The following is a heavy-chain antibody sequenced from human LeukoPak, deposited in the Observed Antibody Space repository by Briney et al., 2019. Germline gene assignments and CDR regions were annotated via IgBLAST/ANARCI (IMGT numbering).Heavy chain of an antibody. CDR2: IYSGGRT. Sequence: GCLRLSSAPSVVTPSSDYMSSGSPTPRGRLWCVLVIYSGGRTYYTTPVKGRVTISRDTSKNTLYLQINRLSAEHTAVYYFTKFFRCGELLYKNVNWFDSWGQGTLVTVSS. CDR1: VVTPSSDY. J-gene: IGHJ5*01. CDR3: TKFFRCGELLYKNVNWFDS. D-gene: IGHD3-10*01. V-gene: IGHV3-53*01.